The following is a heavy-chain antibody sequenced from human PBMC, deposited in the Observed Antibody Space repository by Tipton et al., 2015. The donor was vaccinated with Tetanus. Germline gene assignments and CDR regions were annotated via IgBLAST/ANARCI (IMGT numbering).Heavy chain of an antibody. V-gene: IGHV4-30-2*01. CDR3: VRGRGSGAQSFGFEH. J-gene: IGHJ4*02. Sequence: TLSLTCAVSGVSIRNGGYSWNWIRQLPGQGLEWIGYIYHTGSAYYNPSLRSRVTITAVGYKNQISLKLSSVTAADTGVYFCVRGRGSGAQSFGFEHWGRGTQVAVSS. CDR1: GVSIRNGGYS. D-gene: IGHD1-26*01. CDR2: IYHTGSA.